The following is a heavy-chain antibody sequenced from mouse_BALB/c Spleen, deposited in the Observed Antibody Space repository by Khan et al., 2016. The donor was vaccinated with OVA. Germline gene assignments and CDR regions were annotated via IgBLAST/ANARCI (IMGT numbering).Heavy chain of an antibody. CDR2: FYPGNIDT. CDR1: GYTFTSYL. D-gene: IGHD1-3*01. CDR3: TRGGYSSFAY. J-gene: IGHJ3*01. Sequence: EVQLQQSGTVLARPGASVKMSCKASGYTFTSYLIHWVKQRPGQGLEWIGAFYPGNIDTIYNQKFKDKAKLTAGTSASTAYMELSNLTNEDSAVYHCTRGGYSSFAYWGQGTLVTVSA. V-gene: IGHV1-5*01.